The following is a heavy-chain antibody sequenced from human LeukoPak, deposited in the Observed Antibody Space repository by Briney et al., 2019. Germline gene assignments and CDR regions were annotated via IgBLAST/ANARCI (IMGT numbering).Heavy chain of an antibody. J-gene: IGHJ3*01. CDR2: ITGSGEGT. CDR1: GFAFGNYG. V-gene: IGHV3-23*01. D-gene: IGHD4-17*01. CDR3: AKDPNGDYLGAFDF. Sequence: GGSLRLTCRGSGFAFGNYGMTWVRQAPGKGLEWVSAITGSGEGTRYTDAVTGRFTISRDNSRNTLFLQMDSLRADDTAVYHCAKDPNGDYLGAFDFWGPGTLVTVSS.